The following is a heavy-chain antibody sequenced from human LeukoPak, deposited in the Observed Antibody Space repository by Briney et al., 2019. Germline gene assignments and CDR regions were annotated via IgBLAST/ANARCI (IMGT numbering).Heavy chain of an antibody. CDR3: ATAIITMVRGVYFDY. CDR2: IYYSGST. J-gene: IGHJ4*02. Sequence: SETLSLTCTVSGGSISSSSYYWGWIRQPPGKGLEWIGSIYYSGSTYYNPSLKSRVTISVDTSKNQFSLKLRSVTAADTAVYYCATAIITMVRGVYFDYWGQGTLVTVSS. D-gene: IGHD3-10*01. CDR1: GGSISSSSYY. V-gene: IGHV4-39*07.